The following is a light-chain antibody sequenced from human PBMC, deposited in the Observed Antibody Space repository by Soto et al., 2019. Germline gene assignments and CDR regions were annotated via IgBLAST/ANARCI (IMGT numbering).Light chain of an antibody. CDR2: EVS. CDR1: SSDVGAYDY. J-gene: IGLJ2*01. CDR3: SSYTTNKTLL. Sequence: QSALTQPPSASGSPGQSVTISCTGTSSDVGAYDYVSWYQQHPGKAPKLIFYEVSNRPPGLSDRFSGSKSGTTASLTISGLQAEDEADYFCSSYTTNKTLLFGGGTKVTVL. V-gene: IGLV2-14*01.